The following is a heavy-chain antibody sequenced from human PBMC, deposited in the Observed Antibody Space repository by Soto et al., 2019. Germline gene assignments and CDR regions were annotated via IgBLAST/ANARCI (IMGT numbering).Heavy chain of an antibody. CDR1: GGSITIGGYC. Sequence: SETLSLTCTVSGGSITIGGYCWSWIRQPPGQGLEWIGYICHSGNTYYNPSLKSRVTTSLDRSKNQFSLNLSSVTAADTAVYYCARVWFGESSWFDPWGQGTLVTVSS. J-gene: IGHJ5*02. D-gene: IGHD3-10*01. CDR2: ICHSGNT. V-gene: IGHV4-30-2*01. CDR3: ARVWFGESSWFDP.